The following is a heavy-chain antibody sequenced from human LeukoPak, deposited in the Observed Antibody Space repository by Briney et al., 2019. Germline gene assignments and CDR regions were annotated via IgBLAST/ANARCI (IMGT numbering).Heavy chain of an antibody. J-gene: IGHJ6*03. CDR3: ARGVVVPAAMLSWRYYYYMDV. D-gene: IGHD2-2*01. V-gene: IGHV3-21*01. CDR1: EFTFTTYS. CDR2: ISSSATYR. Sequence: GGSLRLSCAASEFTFTTYSMAWVRQAPGKGLEWVSSISSSATYRYYADSVNGRFTISRDDPKNSLYLQMNSLRAEDTAVYYCARGVVVPAAMLSWRYYYYMDVWGKGTTVTISS.